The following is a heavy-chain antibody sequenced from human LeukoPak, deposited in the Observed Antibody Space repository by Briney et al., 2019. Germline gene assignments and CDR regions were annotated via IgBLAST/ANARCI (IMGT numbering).Heavy chain of an antibody. CDR3: ARDGLYFSHTSPGIAAAGQTQYNWFDP. V-gene: IGHV3-23*01. D-gene: IGHD6-13*01. CDR2: ISGAGRGAST. Sequence: GGSLRLSCAASGFAFNTYPMTWVRQAPGKGLDWVSVISGAGRGASTFYADSVKGRFTISRDNSKNTLYLQMNSLRAEDTAVYYCARDGLYFSHTSPGIAAAGQTQYNWFDPWGQGTLVTVSS. CDR1: GFAFNTYP. J-gene: IGHJ5*02.